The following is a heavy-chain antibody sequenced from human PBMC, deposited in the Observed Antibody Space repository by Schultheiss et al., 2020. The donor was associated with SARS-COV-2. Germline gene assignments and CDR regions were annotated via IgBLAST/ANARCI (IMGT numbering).Heavy chain of an antibody. J-gene: IGHJ4*02. CDR2: ISGSGGST. CDR1: GFTFSSYA. CDR3: ARDGPTHYYDSSGYQNPIDY. D-gene: IGHD3-22*01. Sequence: GGSLRLSCAASGFTFSSYAMSWVRQAPGKGLEWVSAISGSGGSTYYADSVKGRFTISRDNSKNTLYLQMNSLRDEDTAVYYCARDGPTHYYDSSGYQNPIDYWGQGTLVTVSS. V-gene: IGHV3-23*01.